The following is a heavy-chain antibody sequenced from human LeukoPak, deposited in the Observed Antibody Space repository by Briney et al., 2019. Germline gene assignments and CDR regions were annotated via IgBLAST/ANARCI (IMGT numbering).Heavy chain of an antibody. CDR1: GFTLSSYA. CDR2: ISYDGSNK. V-gene: IGHV3-30-3*01. J-gene: IGHJ6*03. Sequence: GGSLRLSCAASGFTLSSYAMNWARQAPGKGLEWVSVISYDGSNKYYADSVKGRFTISRDNSKNTLYLQMNSLRAEDTAVYYCAREGYYDFWSALGNYYCYYMDVWGKGTTVTVSS. CDR3: AREGYYDFWSALGNYYCYYMDV. D-gene: IGHD3-3*01.